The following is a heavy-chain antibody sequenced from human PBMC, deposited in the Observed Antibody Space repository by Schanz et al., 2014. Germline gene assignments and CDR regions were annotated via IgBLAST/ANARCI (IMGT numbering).Heavy chain of an antibody. V-gene: IGHV1-8*01. CDR3: AKVDRTRYSDMDV. D-gene: IGHD3-9*01. J-gene: IGHJ6*02. CDR1: GYTFTSYD. CDR2: MNSKTGNT. Sequence: QVQLVQSGAEVKKPGASVKVSCKASGYTFTSYDINWVRQATGQGLEWMGWMNSKTGNTGYAQRFQGRVTMTRNTSITTAYLDLSSLRSGDTAVYYCAKVDRTRYSDMDVWGQGTLVTVSS.